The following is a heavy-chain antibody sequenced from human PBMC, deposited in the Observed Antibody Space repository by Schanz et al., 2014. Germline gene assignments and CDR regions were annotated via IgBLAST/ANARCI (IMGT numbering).Heavy chain of an antibody. Sequence: VQSVHSGTEVQKLGASVKVSCQTSGYTFTAYGINWVRQAPGQGLEWIGWISAQTGDTRYAQKMQGRVTMTRDVSSTTAFLELRSLRFDDTAVYFCARDNGRIPAANSFDYWGQGTLVTVSS. J-gene: IGHJ4*02. CDR1: GYTFTAYG. V-gene: IGHV1-18*01. CDR2: ISAQTGDT. D-gene: IGHD1-26*01. CDR3: ARDNGRIPAANSFDY.